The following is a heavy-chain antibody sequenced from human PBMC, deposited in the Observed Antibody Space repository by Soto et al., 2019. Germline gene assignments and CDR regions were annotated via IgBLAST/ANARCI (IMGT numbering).Heavy chain of an antibody. D-gene: IGHD3-3*01. CDR3: TRQKGFLEWLLAPDAFDI. CDR2: IRSKAYGGTT. V-gene: IGHV3-49*03. CDR1: GFTFGDYA. Sequence: QPGGPLSLSCTASGFTFGDYAMSWFRQAPGKGLELVGFIRSKAYGGTTEYAASVKGRFTISRDDSKSIAYLQMNSLKTEDTAVYYCTRQKGFLEWLLAPDAFDIWGQGTMVTVSS. J-gene: IGHJ3*02.